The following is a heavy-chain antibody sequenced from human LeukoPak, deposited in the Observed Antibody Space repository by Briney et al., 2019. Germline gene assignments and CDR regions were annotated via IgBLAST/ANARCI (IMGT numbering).Heavy chain of an antibody. CDR3: ARNWRPDY. Sequence: ASVKLSCKASGYTFTDYSVRWVRHAPGQGLEWMWWINPNSGGTNYAQKFQGRVTMTRDPSITTAYMEVSSLRPDDTAVYYCARNWRPDYWGQGTLVTVSS. CDR1: GYTFTDYS. V-gene: IGHV1-2*02. D-gene: IGHD1-1*01. J-gene: IGHJ4*02. CDR2: INPNSGGT.